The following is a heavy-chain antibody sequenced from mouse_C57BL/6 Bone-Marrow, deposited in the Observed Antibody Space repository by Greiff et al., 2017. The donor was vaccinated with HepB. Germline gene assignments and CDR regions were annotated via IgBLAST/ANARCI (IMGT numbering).Heavy chain of an antibody. D-gene: IGHD1-3*01. CDR1: GYSITSGYY. J-gene: IGHJ4*01. V-gene: IGHV3-1*01. Sequence: DVQLQESGPGMVKPSQSLSLTCTVTGYSITSGYYCHWLRHFPGNQQEGMGYISYSGSTNYNPSLKSRISITHATSKNHFFLKLNSVTTEDTATYYCARDGSGNPYYDIDYWGQGTSVTVAS. CDR2: ISYSGST. CDR3: ARDGSGNPYYDIDY.